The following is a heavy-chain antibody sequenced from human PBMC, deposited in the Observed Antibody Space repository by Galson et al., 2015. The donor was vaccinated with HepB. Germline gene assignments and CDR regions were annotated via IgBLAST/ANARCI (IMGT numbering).Heavy chain of an antibody. V-gene: IGHV3-33*01. Sequence: SLRLSCAASGFVFSRHGMPWARQAPGKGLAWVAVVWYDGTIQSYSESEEGLFPISKDHSKNMVYLQMNSLRVEDTAVYYCWMIGTDFDYWGQGTLVTVSS. D-gene: IGHD2-21*01. CDR3: WMIGTDFDY. CDR1: GFVFSRHG. J-gene: IGHJ4*02. CDR2: VWYDGTIQ.